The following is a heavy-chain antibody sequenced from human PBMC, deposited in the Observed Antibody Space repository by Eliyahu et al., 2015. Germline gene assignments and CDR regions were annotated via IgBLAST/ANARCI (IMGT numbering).Heavy chain of an antibody. D-gene: IGHD2-21*02. CDR2: IRSKAYGGXT. CDR1: GXXFGXXA. CDR3: TRKRGVAVVTAIYAY. V-gene: IGHV3-49*05. J-gene: IGHJ4*02. Sequence: EVQLVESGGGLVKPGRSLXLSCTASGXXFGXXAXSWFRQAPGKGLEWVGFIRSKAYGGXTEYAASVKGRFTISRDDSKSIAYRQMNSLKTEDTAVYYCTRKRGVAVVTAIYAYWGQGTLVTVSS.